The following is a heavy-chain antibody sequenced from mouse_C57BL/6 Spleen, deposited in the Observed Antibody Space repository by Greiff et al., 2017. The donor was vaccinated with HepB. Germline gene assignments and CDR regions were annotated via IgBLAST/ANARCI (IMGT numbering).Heavy chain of an antibody. Sequence: EVNLVESGGGLVKPGGSLKLSCAASGFTFSSYTMSWVRQTPEKRLEWVATISGGGGNTYYPDSVKGRFTISRDNAKNTLYLQMSSLRSEDTALYYCARHENYGNSWFAYWGQGTLVTVSA. V-gene: IGHV5-9*01. CDR3: ARHENYGNSWFAY. D-gene: IGHD2-1*01. J-gene: IGHJ3*01. CDR1: GFTFSSYT. CDR2: ISGGGGNT.